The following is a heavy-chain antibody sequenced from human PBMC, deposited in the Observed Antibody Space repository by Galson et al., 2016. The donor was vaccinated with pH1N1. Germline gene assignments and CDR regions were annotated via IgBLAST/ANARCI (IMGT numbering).Heavy chain of an antibody. CDR1: GFLVSNKY. CDR3: AKTLTHDEIYDAFDI. V-gene: IGHV3-53*01. J-gene: IGHJ3*02. Sequence: SLRLSCAASGFLVSNKYMSWVRQAPGKGLDWVSIIYPGGATYYSDSVKGRFTISRDNSKNTLYLQMNSLRAEDTAVYYCAKTLTHDEIYDAFDIWGQGTMVTVSS. D-gene: IGHD2/OR15-2a*01. CDR2: IYPGGAT.